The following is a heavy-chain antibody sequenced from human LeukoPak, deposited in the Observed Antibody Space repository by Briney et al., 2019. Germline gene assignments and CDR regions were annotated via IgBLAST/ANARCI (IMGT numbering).Heavy chain of an antibody. Sequence: GGSLRLSCATSGLTSGIYAMSWVRQAPGKGLEWVSAFSGGGDSFYADSVRGRFSISADRSRNILYLQMNSLRVEDTAVYYCGKEVERHFGLRYWGQGTPVTVSS. J-gene: IGHJ4*02. D-gene: IGHD5/OR15-5a*01. CDR1: GLTSGIYA. V-gene: IGHV3-23*01. CDR3: GKEVERHFGLRY. CDR2: FSGGGDS.